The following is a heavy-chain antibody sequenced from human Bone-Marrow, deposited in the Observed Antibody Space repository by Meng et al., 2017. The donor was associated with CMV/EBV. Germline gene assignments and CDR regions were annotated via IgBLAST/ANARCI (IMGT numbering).Heavy chain of an antibody. CDR3: AKSGVYSGYALSKYYFNY. J-gene: IGHJ4*02. V-gene: IGHV3-23*01. CDR2: ISGGAYTT. CDR1: FTFSNYA. Sequence: FTFSNYAMSWVRQAPGKGLEWVSGISGGAYTTYYADSVKGRFTISADNFKNTLYLQMNSLRAEDTALYDCAKSGVYSGYALSKYYFNYWGQGTLVTVSS. D-gene: IGHD5-12*01.